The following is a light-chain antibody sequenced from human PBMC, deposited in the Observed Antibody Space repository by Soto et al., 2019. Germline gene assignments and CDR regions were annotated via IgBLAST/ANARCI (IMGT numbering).Light chain of an antibody. Sequence: EVVMTQSPATLSVPSEERATLSCRASESVSRNLAWYQQKPGQAPRLLIYDASTRATGIPDRFSGGGSGTEFTLTISCLQSVRFVVYCCQQYNSWPPISLAQRTRLAIK. CDR2: DAS. J-gene: IGKJ5*01. V-gene: IGKV3-15*01. CDR3: QQYNSWPPIS. CDR1: ESVSRN.